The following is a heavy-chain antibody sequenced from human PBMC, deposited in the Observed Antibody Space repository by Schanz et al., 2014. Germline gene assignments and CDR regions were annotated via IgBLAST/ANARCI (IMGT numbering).Heavy chain of an antibody. Sequence: QVQLQESGPGLVKPSETLSLTCTVSGDSISTSYYWGWIRQPPGKGLEWIGSVYYSGGSYYNPSPKHGAPMPVDPPKTQFPLGWSSVPAADTAVYYCARPNSASYRIYYFDYWGQGTLVTVSS. J-gene: IGHJ4*02. V-gene: IGHV4-39*01. CDR1: GDSISTSYY. CDR3: ARPNSASYRIYYFDY. D-gene: IGHD1-26*01. CDR2: VYYSGGS.